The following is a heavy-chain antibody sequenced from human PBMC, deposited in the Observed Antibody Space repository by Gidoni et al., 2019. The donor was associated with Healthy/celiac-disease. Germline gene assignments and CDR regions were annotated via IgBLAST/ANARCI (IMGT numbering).Heavy chain of an antibody. J-gene: IGHJ3*02. CDR2: IYYSGST. CDR3: ARESGPARAFDI. V-gene: IGHV4-39*01. Sequence: QLQLQESGPGLVKPSETLSLTCTVSGGSISSSSYYWGWIRQPPGKGLEWIGSIYYSGSTYYNPSLKSRVTISVDTSKNQFSLKLSSVTAADTAVYYCARESGPARAFDIWGQGTMVTVSS. D-gene: IGHD6-25*01. CDR1: GGSISSSSYY.